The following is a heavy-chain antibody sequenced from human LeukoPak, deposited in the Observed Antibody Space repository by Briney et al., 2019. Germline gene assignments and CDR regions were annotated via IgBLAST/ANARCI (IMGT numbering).Heavy chain of an antibody. CDR3: ARQPAAGYYDSSGYPGDY. J-gene: IGHJ4*02. D-gene: IGHD3-22*01. CDR2: INPSGGST. CDR1: GYTFTSYA. V-gene: IGHV1-46*01. Sequence: ASVKVSCKASGYTFTSYAMNWVRQAPGQGLEWMGIINPSGGSTSYAQKFQGRVTMTRDTSTSTVYMELSSLRSEDTAVYYCARQPAAGYYDSSGYPGDYWGQGTLVTVSS.